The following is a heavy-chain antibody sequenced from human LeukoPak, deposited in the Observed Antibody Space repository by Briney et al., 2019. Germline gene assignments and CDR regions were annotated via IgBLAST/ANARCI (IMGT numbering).Heavy chain of an antibody. CDR1: GFTFSSYA. Sequence: PGRSLRLSCAASGFTFSSYAMSWVRQAPGKGLEWVSAISGSGGSTYYADSVKGRFTISRDNSKNTLYLQMNSLRAEDTAVYYCAKGSSGWYKVGFFDYWGQGTLVTVSS. CDR2: ISGSGGST. CDR3: AKGSSGWYKVGFFDY. J-gene: IGHJ4*02. V-gene: IGHV3-23*01. D-gene: IGHD6-19*01.